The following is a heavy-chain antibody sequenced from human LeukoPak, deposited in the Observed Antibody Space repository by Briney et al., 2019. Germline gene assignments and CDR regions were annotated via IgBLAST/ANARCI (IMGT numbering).Heavy chain of an antibody. J-gene: IGHJ6*02. V-gene: IGHV5-10-1*01. CDR3: ARSERNLDV. CDR1: GYSFTCYW. D-gene: IGHD1-14*01. CDR2: SDPSESDT. Sequence: GLALKISSTGSGYSFTCYWITWVRQIPRQGMGCMGLSDPSESDTNYRPSFQGHVNISSDKSTNTAYLQWSSLKASDTAIYYSARSERNLDVWGQGTTVTVSS.